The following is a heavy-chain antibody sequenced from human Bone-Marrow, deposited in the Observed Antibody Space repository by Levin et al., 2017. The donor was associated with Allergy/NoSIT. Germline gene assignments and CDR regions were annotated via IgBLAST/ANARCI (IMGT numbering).Heavy chain of an antibody. CDR2: ISWDASTT. V-gene: IGHV3-43*01. CDR3: AKDLSPRIAVTGNIEY. Sequence: PGESLKISCAASGFTFNDYTMHWVRQAPQRGLEWVSLISWDASTTYYADSVRGRFTISRDNSKNALYLQMNSLTTEDTALYYCAKDLSPRIAVTGNIEYWGQGPLVTVSS. CDR1: GFTFNDYT. D-gene: IGHD6-19*01. J-gene: IGHJ4*02.